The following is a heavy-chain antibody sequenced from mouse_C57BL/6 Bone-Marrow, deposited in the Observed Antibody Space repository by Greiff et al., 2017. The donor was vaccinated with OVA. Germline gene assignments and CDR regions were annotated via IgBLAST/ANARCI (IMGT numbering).Heavy chain of an antibody. D-gene: IGHD1-1*01. V-gene: IGHV7-3*01. CDR3: ARVVPWYFDV. CDR2: IRNKANGYTT. J-gene: IGHJ1*03. Sequence: EVKLMESGGGLVQPGGSLSLSCAASGFTFTDYYMSWVRQPPGKALEWLGFIRNKANGYTTEYSASVKGRFTISRDNSQSILYLQMNALRAEDSATYYCARVVPWYFDVWGTGTTVTVSS. CDR1: GFTFTDYY.